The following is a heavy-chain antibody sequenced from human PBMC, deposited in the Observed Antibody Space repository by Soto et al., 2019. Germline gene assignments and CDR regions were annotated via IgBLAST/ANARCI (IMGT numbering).Heavy chain of an antibody. CDR3: VRGDKGGFDL. V-gene: IGHV3-74*01. CDR1: GFTFNYYW. J-gene: IGHJ3*01. D-gene: IGHD2-21*02. Sequence: EVQLVESEGGFVQRGGSLRLSGAASGFTFNYYWMHWVRQAPGQGLVWVSHIHSDGSTTTYADSVKGRFTISRDNAKNTLYLQMNSLRAEDTAVYYCVRGDKGGFDLWGQGTTVTVSS. CDR2: IHSDGSTT.